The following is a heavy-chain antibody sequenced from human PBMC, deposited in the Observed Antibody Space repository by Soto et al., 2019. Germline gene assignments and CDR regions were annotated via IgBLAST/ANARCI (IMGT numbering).Heavy chain of an antibody. CDR3: AKDTTEYCSGGSCYNYGMDV. D-gene: IGHD2-15*01. J-gene: IGHJ6*02. CDR1: GFTFSSYG. CDR2: ISYDGSNK. Sequence: PGGSLRLSCAASGFTFSSYGMHWVRQAPGKGLEWVAVISYDGSNKYYADSVKGRFTISRDNSKNTLYLQMNSLRAEDTAVYYCAKDTTEYCSGGSCYNYGMDVWGQGTTVTVSS. V-gene: IGHV3-30*18.